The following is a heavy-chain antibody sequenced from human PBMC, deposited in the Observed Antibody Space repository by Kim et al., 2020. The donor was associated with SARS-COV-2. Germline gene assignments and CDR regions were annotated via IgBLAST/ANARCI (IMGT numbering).Heavy chain of an antibody. CDR3: AKSRGSGSDYGFDY. Sequence: ADAVKGRCTISRDNAKNTLYLQVNSLRADDTAVYYCAKSRGSGSDYGFDYWGQGTLVTVSS. D-gene: IGHD1-26*01. V-gene: IGHV3-23*01. J-gene: IGHJ4*02.